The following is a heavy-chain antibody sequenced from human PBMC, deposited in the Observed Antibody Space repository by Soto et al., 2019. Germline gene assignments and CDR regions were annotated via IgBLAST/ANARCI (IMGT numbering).Heavy chain of an antibody. CDR2: ISGTSETI. CDR3: ATGYCRSDNCHFTH. D-gene: IGHD2-2*03. CDR1: GFNFHTYT. V-gene: IGHV3-48*02. J-gene: IGHJ4*02. Sequence: DVQLVESGGGLVKPGGFLRLSCAASGFNFHTYTMTWVRRAPGKGLEWGSYISGTSETIFYEDSVKGRFTISRDNAKNSLYLQLNSLRDEETAVYYCATGYCRSDNCHFTHGGQGTLVTVSS.